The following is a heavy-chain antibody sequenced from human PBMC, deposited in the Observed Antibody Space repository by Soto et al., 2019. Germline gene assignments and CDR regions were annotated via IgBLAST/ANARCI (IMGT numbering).Heavy chain of an antibody. Sequence: VTLRESGPVLVKPTETLTLTCTVSGFSLTNDRMGVSWFRQPPGKALEWLAHIFSNDESSYSTSLKSRLTISKDTSKSQVVLTMTNMDPVDTATYYCARASYSGGWLIDYWGQGTLVTVSS. CDR2: IFSNDES. J-gene: IGHJ4*02. D-gene: IGHD6-19*01. CDR1: GFSLTNDRMG. V-gene: IGHV2-26*01. CDR3: ARASYSGGWLIDY.